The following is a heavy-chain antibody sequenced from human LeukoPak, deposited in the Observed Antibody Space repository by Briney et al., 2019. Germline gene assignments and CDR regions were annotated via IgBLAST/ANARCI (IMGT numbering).Heavy chain of an antibody. J-gene: IGHJ4*02. Sequence: GGSLRLSCAASGFTFSVYSMNWVRQAPGKGLEWVSSISSSSSYIYYADSVKGRFTISRDNAKNSLYLQMNSLRAEDTAVYYCARGLVVGATNYWGQGTLVTVSS. CDR2: ISSSSSYI. V-gene: IGHV3-21*01. D-gene: IGHD1-26*01. CDR3: ARGLVVGATNY. CDR1: GFTFSVYS.